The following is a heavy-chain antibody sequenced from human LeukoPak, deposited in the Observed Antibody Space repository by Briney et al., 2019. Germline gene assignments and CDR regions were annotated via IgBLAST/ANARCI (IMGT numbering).Heavy chain of an antibody. V-gene: IGHV3-21*01. Sequence: GGSLRLSCSASGFTVSSFSMHWVRQAPGKGLEWVSSISGSSSYIYYADSVKGRFSISRDNAKNSLYLQMNSLRAEDTAVYYCARDLLGWELHYFDYWGQGTLVTVSS. CDR2: ISGSSSYI. J-gene: IGHJ4*02. D-gene: IGHD1-26*01. CDR3: ARDLLGWELHYFDY. CDR1: GFTVSSFS.